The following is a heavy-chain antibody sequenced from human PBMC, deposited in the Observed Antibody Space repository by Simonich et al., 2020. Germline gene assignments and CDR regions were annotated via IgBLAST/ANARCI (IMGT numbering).Heavy chain of an antibody. Sequence: EVQLLESGGGLVQPGGALRLSGAASGFTFSSYAMSWVRQAPGKGRGWVSAISGIGGSTYYAASVKGRFTISRDNSKNTLYLQMNSLRAEDTAVYYCAKDSSLVGATDWFDPWGQGTLVTVSS. CDR1: GFTFSSYA. D-gene: IGHD1-26*01. CDR2: ISGIGGST. J-gene: IGHJ5*02. CDR3: AKDSSLVGATDWFDP. V-gene: IGHV3-23*01.